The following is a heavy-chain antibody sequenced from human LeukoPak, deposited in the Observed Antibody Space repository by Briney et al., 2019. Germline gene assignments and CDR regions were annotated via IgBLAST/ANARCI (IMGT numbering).Heavy chain of an antibody. D-gene: IGHD1-26*01. Sequence: ASVKVSCKASDYTFTSYGISWVRQAPGQGLEWMGWISGYNGNTNYAQKLQGRVTMTTDTSTRTAYMELRSLRSDDTAVYYCARVGGYSGSYFYYFDYWGQGTLVTVSS. CDR1: DYTFTSYG. V-gene: IGHV1-18*01. CDR3: ARVGGYSGSYFYYFDY. J-gene: IGHJ4*02. CDR2: ISGYNGNT.